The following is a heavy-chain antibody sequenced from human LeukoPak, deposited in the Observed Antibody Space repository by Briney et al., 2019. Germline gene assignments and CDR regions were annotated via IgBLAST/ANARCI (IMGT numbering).Heavy chain of an antibody. D-gene: IGHD1-26*01. CDR2: VSGSGGRT. J-gene: IGHJ4*02. V-gene: IGHV3-23*01. CDR1: GFTFSNYA. CDR3: ARASETYYFDS. Sequence: GGSLRLSCAASGFTFSNYAMSWGRRAPGKGLEWGSTVSGSGGRTSYADSVKGRFTISRDNSKNTLYLQMNSLRAEDTAVYYCARASETYYFDSWGQGTLVTVSS.